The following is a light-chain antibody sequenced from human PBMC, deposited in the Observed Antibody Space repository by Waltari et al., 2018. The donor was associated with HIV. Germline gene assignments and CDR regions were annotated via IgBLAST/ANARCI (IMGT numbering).Light chain of an antibody. CDR2: GPP. CDR3: QSYDSSLSGSV. Sequence: QSVLTQPHTVAGARGQRVTIACTGSRYTIGARFDGPWSQPLPGTAPKLLIYGPPNRPSGVPHRFSCSQSVTSSSLSITGLQSEYDADSYCQSYDSSLSGSVFGGGTKLTVL. J-gene: IGLJ3*02. CDR1: RYTIGARFD. V-gene: IGLV1-40*01.